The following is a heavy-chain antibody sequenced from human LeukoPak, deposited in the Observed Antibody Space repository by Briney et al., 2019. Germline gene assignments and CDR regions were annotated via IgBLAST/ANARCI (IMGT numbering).Heavy chain of an antibody. CDR1: GFTFSSYA. CDR2: ISGGGSFT. V-gene: IGHV3-23*01. J-gene: IGHJ4*02. Sequence: GGSLRLSCAASGFTFSSYAMSWVRQAPVKGLEWVSTISGGGSFTYYADSVKGRFTISRDNSMKTLYLQMNSLRAEDTAVYYCAKLLDSGSYYKYDYWGQGIPVTVSS. D-gene: IGHD3-10*01. CDR3: AKLLDSGSYYKYDY.